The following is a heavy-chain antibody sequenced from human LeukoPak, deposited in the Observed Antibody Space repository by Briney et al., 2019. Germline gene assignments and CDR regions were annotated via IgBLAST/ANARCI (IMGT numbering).Heavy chain of an antibody. CDR3: ARLLSGSYLL. J-gene: IGHJ4*02. CDR2: IYYSGST. CDR1: GGSISSYY. D-gene: IGHD1-26*01. Sequence: SETLSLTCTVSGGSISSYYWSWIRQPPGKGLEWIGYIYYSGSTNYNPSLKSRVTISVDTSKNQFSLKLSSVTAADTAVYYCARLLSGSYLLWGQGTLVAVSS. V-gene: IGHV4-59*08.